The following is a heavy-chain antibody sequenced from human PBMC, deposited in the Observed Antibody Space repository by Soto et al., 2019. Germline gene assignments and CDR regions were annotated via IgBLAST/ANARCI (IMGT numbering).Heavy chain of an antibody. CDR3: ARERLGGATYYYYYGMDV. Sequence: ASVKDSCKASGYTFTGYYMHWVRQAPGQGLEWMGWINPNSGGTNYAQKFQGWVTMTRDTSISTAYMELSRLRSDDTAVYYCARERLGGATYYYYYGMDVWGQGTTVTVSS. V-gene: IGHV1-2*04. D-gene: IGHD1-26*01. J-gene: IGHJ6*02. CDR1: GYTFTGYY. CDR2: INPNSGGT.